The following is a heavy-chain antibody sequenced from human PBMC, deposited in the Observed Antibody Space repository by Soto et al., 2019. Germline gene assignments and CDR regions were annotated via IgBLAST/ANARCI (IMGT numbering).Heavy chain of an antibody. D-gene: IGHD3-3*01. CDR3: ARDRGSGYLDY. CDR1: GGTFSSYA. CDR2: IIPIFGTA. J-gene: IGHJ4*02. V-gene: IGHV1-69*06. Sequence: SVKVSCKASGGTFSSYAISWVRQAPGQVLEWMGGIIPIFGTANYAQKFQGRVTITADKSTSTAYMELSSLRSEDTAVYYCARDRGSGYLDYWGQGTLVTVSS.